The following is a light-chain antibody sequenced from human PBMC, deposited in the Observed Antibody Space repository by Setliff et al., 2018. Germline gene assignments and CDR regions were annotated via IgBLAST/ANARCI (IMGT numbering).Light chain of an antibody. V-gene: IGLV1-47*01. Sequence: QSVLTQPPSASGTPGQRVTISCSGSSSNIGSNYVYWYQQLPGTAPKLLINRNNQRPSGVPDRFSGSKSGTSASLAISGLRSEDEADYYCAAWDDSLSVVVFGGGTKVTV. CDR3: AAWDDSLSVVV. J-gene: IGLJ2*01. CDR1: SSNIGSNY. CDR2: RNN.